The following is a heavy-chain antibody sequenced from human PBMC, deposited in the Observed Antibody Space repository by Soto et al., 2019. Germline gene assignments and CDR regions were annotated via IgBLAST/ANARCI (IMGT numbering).Heavy chain of an antibody. D-gene: IGHD2-2*02. CDR1: GFPFSSNY. V-gene: IGHV3-66*01. J-gene: IGHJ3*02. CDR2: IKSGGST. Sequence: PGGSLRLSCAASGFPFSSNYMSWVRQAPGKGLEWVSIIKSGGSTDYAESVKDRFILSRDNSKNTLYLQMNSLRAEDTAVYYCARGTLNTLDAFDIWGQGTMVTVSS. CDR3: ARGTLNTLDAFDI.